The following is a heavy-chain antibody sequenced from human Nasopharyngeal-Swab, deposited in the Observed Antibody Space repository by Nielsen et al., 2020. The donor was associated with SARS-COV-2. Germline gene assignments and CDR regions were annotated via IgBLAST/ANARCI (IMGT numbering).Heavy chain of an antibody. J-gene: IGHJ4*02. D-gene: IGHD2-15*01. Sequence: GESLKISCSASGFTFSSYWMQWVRQAPGKGLEWVARVNSDGSTKNHADSLQGRFSISRDNVKNEVYLQVSGLRGEDTAVYYCGRAGYYRIDYWSQGTLVTVSS. CDR2: VNSDGSTK. V-gene: IGHV3-74*01. CDR3: GRAGYYRIDY. CDR1: GFTFSSYW.